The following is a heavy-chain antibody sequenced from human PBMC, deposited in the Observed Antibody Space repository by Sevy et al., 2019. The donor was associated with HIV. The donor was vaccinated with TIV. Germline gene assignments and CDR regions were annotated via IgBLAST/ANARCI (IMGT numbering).Heavy chain of an antibody. CDR1: GDSINNNMW. J-gene: IGHJ4*02. V-gene: IGHV4-4*02. CDR2: IFRTGKA. D-gene: IGHD1-1*01. Sequence: SETLSLTCSLSGDSINNNMWWSWVRQPPGQGLEWIGEIFRTGKANYNASLESRVTISVDPSNNQIYLRLTSVTAADTAFYYCARHMTTTGTRGFDYWGQGALVTVSS. CDR3: ARHMTTTGTRGFDY.